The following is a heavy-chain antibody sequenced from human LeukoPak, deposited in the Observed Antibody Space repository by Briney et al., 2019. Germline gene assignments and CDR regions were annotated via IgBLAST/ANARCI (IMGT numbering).Heavy chain of an antibody. Sequence: SETLSLTCTVSGYSTSRDYYWGWIRQPPGKGLEWIGEINHSGSTNYNPSLKSRVTISVDTSKNQFSLKLSSVTAADTAVYYCARTQRVWGSYRTGYYFDYWGQGTLVTVSS. CDR3: ARTQRVWGSYRTGYYFDY. V-gene: IGHV4-38-2*02. J-gene: IGHJ4*02. D-gene: IGHD3-16*02. CDR2: INHSGST. CDR1: GYSTSRDYY.